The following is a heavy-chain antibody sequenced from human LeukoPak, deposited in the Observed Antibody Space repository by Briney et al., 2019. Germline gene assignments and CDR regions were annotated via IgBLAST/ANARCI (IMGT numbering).Heavy chain of an antibody. D-gene: IGHD2-21*02. V-gene: IGHV3-48*02. CDR2: ISSSSDLM. J-gene: IGHJ4*02. CDR3: ARARGNCGGDCYPFDY. Sequence: PGGSLRLSCEASGFSLSISGMNWVRQAPGKGLEWVSYISSSSDLMSYVASVKGRFTVSRDNAKNSLFLQMNSLRDEDTAVYYCARARGNCGGDCYPFDYWGQGTLVTVSS. CDR1: GFSLSISG.